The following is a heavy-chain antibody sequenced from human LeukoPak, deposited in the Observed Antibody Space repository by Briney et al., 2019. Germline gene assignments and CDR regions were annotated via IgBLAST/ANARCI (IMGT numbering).Heavy chain of an antibody. CDR3: ARYQDGYNSRNFDL. Sequence: SETLSLTCAVYGGSFSGYYWSWIRQPPGKGLEWIGEINHSGSTNYNPSLKNRVTISVDTSKNQFSLKLSSVTAADTAVYYCARYQDGYNSRNFDLWGRGTLSLSPQ. D-gene: IGHD5-24*01. CDR1: GGSFSGYY. CDR2: INHSGST. J-gene: IGHJ2*01. V-gene: IGHV4-34*01.